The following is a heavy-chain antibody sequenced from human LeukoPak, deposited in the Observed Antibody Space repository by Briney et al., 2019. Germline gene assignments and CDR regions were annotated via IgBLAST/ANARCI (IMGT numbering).Heavy chain of an antibody. CDR3: AREASGYDFWSGFPYYYYGMDV. J-gene: IGHJ6*02. CDR1: GYTVTSYY. D-gene: IGHD3-3*01. V-gene: IGHV1-46*01. CDR2: LNPTGGSS. Sequence: ASVKVSCKASGYTVTSYYMHWVRQAPGQGLEWMGLLNPTGGSSSFAQKFQGRATLTRATSTSTVYMELSSLRSEDTAVYYCAREASGYDFWSGFPYYYYGMDVWGQGTTVTVSS.